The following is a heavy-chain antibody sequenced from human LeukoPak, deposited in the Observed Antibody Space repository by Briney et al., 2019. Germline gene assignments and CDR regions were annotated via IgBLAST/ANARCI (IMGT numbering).Heavy chain of an antibody. J-gene: IGHJ4*02. Sequence: GGSLRLSCAASGFTFSSYAMSWVRQAPGKGLEWVSAISGGGGSTYYADSVKGRFTISRDNSKNTLYLQMNSLRADDTAVYYCAKVSESNYDILTGYYTPYYFDYWGQGTLVTVSS. CDR3: AKVSESNYDILTGYYTPYYFDY. V-gene: IGHV3-23*01. CDR2: ISGGGGST. D-gene: IGHD3-9*01. CDR1: GFTFSSYA.